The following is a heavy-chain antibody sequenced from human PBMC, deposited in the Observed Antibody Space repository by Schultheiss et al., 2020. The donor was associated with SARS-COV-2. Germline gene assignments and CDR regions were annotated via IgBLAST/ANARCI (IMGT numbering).Heavy chain of an antibody. CDR2: INPNSGGT. V-gene: IGHV1-2*06. Sequence: ASVKVSCKASGYTFTGYYMHWVRQAPGQGLEWMRRINPNSGGTNYAQKFQGRVTMTRDTSISTAYMELSSLRSEDTAVYYCAARYGMDVWGQGTTVTVSS. J-gene: IGHJ6*02. CDR1: GYTFTGYY. CDR3: AARYGMDV.